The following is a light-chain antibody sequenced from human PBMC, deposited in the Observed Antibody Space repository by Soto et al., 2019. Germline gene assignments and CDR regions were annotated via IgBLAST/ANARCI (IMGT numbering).Light chain of an antibody. CDR2: AAS. CDR1: QSINIY. V-gene: IGKV1-39*01. CDR3: QQSYSTPRT. J-gene: IGKJ1*01. Sequence: IQMTQSPSSLSASVGDRVTITCRASQSINIYLNWYQQKPGKAPNLLIYAASSLHRWVPFRFSGSGSGTYFTLTISSLQPEDFATYSCQQSYSTPRTFGQGTKVQIK.